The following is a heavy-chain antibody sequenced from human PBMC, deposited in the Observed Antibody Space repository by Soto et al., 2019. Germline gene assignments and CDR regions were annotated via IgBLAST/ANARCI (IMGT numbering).Heavy chain of an antibody. V-gene: IGHV3-33*05. CDR2: ISYDGSDR. Sequence: GGSLRLSCAASGFTFISYGMHWVRQAPGKGLQWVAFISYDGSDRYYEDSVKGRFTISRGNSKNTLYLQINSLRAEDTALYYCARATNYYYGMDGWGQGTTVTVSS. CDR3: ARATNYYYGMDG. CDR1: GFTFISYG. D-gene: IGHD1-1*01. J-gene: IGHJ6*02.